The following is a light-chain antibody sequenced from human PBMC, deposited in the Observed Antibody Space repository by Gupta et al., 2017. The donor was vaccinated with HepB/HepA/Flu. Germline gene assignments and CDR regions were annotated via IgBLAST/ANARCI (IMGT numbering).Light chain of an antibody. V-gene: IGLV2-23*02. Sequence: QSALNQPASVSGSPGQSIPISCTGTSSDGGNYNLVSWYQQHPDKAPKLIIYEVTNRPSGISNRFSGCKSGYTAFLAVSGLQAEDEAYYYCCTYGGNHIWLFGGGTKVTVL. CDR1: SSDGGNYNL. J-gene: IGLJ3*02. CDR3: CTYGGNHIWL. CDR2: EVT.